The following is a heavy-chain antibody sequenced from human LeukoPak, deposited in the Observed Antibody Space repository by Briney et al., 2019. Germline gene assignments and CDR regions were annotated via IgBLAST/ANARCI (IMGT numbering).Heavy chain of an antibody. Sequence: PSETLSLTCTVSGASISSYYWSWIRQPPGKGLEWIGYIYYSGSTNYNPSLKSRVTISVDTSKNQFSLRLNSVTAADTAVYYCARDVSAGRWVFDYWGQGTLVTVSS. CDR2: IYYSGST. CDR1: GASISSYY. V-gene: IGHV4-59*01. J-gene: IGHJ4*02. CDR3: ARDVSAGRWVFDY. D-gene: IGHD1-26*01.